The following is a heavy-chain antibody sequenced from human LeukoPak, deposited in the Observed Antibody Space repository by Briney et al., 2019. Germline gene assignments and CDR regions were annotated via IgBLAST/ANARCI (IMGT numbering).Heavy chain of an antibody. J-gene: IGHJ4*02. V-gene: IGHV3-7*01. CDR1: GFTFSSYW. CDR3: ARAFLLVFDY. Sequence: GGSLRLSCAASGFTFSSYWMSWVRQAPGKGLEWVANIKQDGSEKCYVDSVQGRFTISRDNAKNSPYLQMTSLRAEDTAVYYCARAFLLVFDYWGQGTLVTVSS. CDR2: IKQDGSEK. D-gene: IGHD2/OR15-2a*01.